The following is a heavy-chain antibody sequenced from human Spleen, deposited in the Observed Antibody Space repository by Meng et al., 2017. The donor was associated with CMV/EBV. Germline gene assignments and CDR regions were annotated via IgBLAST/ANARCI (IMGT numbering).Heavy chain of an antibody. D-gene: IGHD2-2*01. CDR2: INPSDGTT. Sequence: GYTFTSYYMHWVRQAPGQGLEWMGIINPSDGTTSYAQRFQGRVTMTRDTSTSTVYMELSSLRFEDTAVYYCSRGGDIIVVPAGAMDYWGQGTLVTVSS. CDR1: GYTFTSYY. J-gene: IGHJ4*02. CDR3: SRGGDIIVVPAGAMDY. V-gene: IGHV1-46*01.